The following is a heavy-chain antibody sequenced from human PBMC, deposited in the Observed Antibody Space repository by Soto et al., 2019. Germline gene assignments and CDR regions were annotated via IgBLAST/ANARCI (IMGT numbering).Heavy chain of an antibody. J-gene: IGHJ3*02. CDR1: GFTFSSYA. V-gene: IGHV3-30-3*01. Sequence: GGYLRLSCAASGFTFSSYAMHWVRQAPGKGLEWVAVISYDGSNKYYADSVKGRFTISRDNSKNTLYLQMNSLRAEDTAVYYCARDLSAFDIWGQGTIVTVSS. CDR3: ARDLSAFDI. CDR2: ISYDGSNK.